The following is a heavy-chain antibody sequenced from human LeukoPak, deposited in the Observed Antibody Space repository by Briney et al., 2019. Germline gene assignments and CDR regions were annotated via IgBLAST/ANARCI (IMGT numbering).Heavy chain of an antibody. CDR2: PRNQAESYTT. CDR1: GFTFSDYY. V-gene: IGHV3-72*01. J-gene: IGHJ4*02. D-gene: IGHD3-22*01. CDR3: ARVNSGGYYYFDY. Sequence: GGSLRLSCAASGFTFSDYYMDWVRKPPGKGLEWVGLPRNQAESYTTEYAASVQGRFTISRDDSKNSLFLQMNSLKTEDTTVYYCARVNSGGYYYFDYWGQGTLVTVSS.